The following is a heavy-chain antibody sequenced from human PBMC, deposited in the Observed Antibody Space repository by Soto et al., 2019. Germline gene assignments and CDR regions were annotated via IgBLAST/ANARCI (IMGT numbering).Heavy chain of an antibody. CDR2: IIPIFGTA. CDR1: GGTFSSYA. J-gene: IGHJ4*02. Sequence: ASVKVSCKASGGTFSSYAISWVRQAPGQGLEWMGGIIPIFGTANYAQKFRGRVTITADESTSTAYMELSSLRSEDTAVYYCARVSVRGIIFDYWGQGTLVTVSS. D-gene: IGHD3-10*01. CDR3: ARVSVRGIIFDY. V-gene: IGHV1-69*13.